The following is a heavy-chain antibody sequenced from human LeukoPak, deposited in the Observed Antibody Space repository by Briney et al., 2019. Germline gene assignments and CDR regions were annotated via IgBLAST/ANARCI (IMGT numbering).Heavy chain of an antibody. CDR2: INHSGST. Sequence: SETLSLTCTVSGYSISSGYYWGWIRQPPGKGLEWIGEINHSGSTNYNPSLKSRVTISVDTSKNQFSLKLSSVTAADTAVYYCARQLYPGGYYYYYYYYYYMDVWGKGTTVTISS. CDR3: ARQLYPGGYYYYYYYYYYMDV. V-gene: IGHV4-38-2*02. J-gene: IGHJ6*03. D-gene: IGHD3-22*01. CDR1: GYSISSGYY.